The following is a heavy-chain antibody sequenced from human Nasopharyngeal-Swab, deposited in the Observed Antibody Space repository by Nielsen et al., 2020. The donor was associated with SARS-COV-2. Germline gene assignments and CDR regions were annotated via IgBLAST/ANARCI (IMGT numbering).Heavy chain of an antibody. Sequence: SETLSLTCTVSGGSISSSSYYWGWIRQPPGKGLEWIGSIYYSGSTYYNPSLKSRVTISVDTSKNQFSLKLSSVTAADTAVYYCARKIITICGVESGAFDYWGQGTLVTVSS. CDR3: ARKIITICGVESGAFDY. J-gene: IGHJ4*02. CDR2: IYYSGST. V-gene: IGHV4-39*07. CDR1: GGSISSSSYY. D-gene: IGHD3-3*01.